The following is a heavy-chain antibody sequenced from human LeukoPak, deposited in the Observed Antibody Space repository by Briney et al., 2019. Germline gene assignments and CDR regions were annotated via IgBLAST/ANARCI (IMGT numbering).Heavy chain of an antibody. V-gene: IGHV4-34*01. CDR1: GGSFSGYY. CDR2: INHSGST. J-gene: IGHJ4*02. D-gene: IGHD3-3*02. CDR3: ARGLISNN. Sequence: SETLSLTCAVYGGSFSGYYWSWIRQPPGKGLEWIGEINHSGSTNYNPSLKSRVTISVDTSKNQFSLKLSSVTAADTAVYYCARGLISNNWGQGTLVTVSS.